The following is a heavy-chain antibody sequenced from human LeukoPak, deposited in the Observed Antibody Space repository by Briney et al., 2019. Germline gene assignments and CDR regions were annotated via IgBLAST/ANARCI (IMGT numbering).Heavy chain of an antibody. V-gene: IGHV3-21*01. CDR1: GFTFSSYS. Sequence: PGGSLRLSCAASGFTFSSYSMNWVRQAPGKGLGWVSSISSSSSYIYYADSVKGRFTISRDNAKNSLYLQMNSLRAEDTAVYYCARDLLRDDAFDIWGQGTMVTVSS. J-gene: IGHJ3*02. CDR3: ARDLLRDDAFDI. D-gene: IGHD2-8*01. CDR2: ISSSSSYI.